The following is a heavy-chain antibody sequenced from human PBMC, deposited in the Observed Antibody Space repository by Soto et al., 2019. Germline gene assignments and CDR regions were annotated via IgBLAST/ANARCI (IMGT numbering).Heavy chain of an antibody. CDR2: ISSSSSTI. Sequence: EVQLVESGGGLVQPGGSLRLSCAASGFTFSSYSMNWVRQAPGKGLEWVSYISSSSSTIYYADSVKGRFTISRDNAKNSLYLQMNSLSAEDTAVYYCARAMVRGVISPIDYWGQGTLVTVSS. D-gene: IGHD3-10*01. V-gene: IGHV3-48*01. J-gene: IGHJ4*02. CDR3: ARAMVRGVISPIDY. CDR1: GFTFSSYS.